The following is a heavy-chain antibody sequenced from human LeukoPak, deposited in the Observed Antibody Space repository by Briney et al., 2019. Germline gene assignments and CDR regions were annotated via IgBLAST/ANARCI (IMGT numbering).Heavy chain of an antibody. CDR1: GFTFSSYE. Sequence: HPGGSLRLSCAASGFTFSSYEMNWVRQAPGKGLEWVSYISSSGSTIYYADSVKGRFTISRDNAKNSLYLQMNSLRAEDTAVYYCAREETGLWFGESYFDYWGQGTLVTVSS. J-gene: IGHJ4*02. V-gene: IGHV3-48*03. D-gene: IGHD3-10*01. CDR3: AREETGLWFGESYFDY. CDR2: ISSSGSTI.